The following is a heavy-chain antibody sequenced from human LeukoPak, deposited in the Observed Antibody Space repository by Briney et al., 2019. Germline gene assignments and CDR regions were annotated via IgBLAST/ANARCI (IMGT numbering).Heavy chain of an antibody. J-gene: IGHJ4*02. CDR1: GFTFRNHA. CDR2: VSASGDST. CDR3: AREFAFGNILTTIKRGIDY. Sequence: PGGSLRLSCVASGFTFRNHAMTWVRQTPEKGLDWVSTVSASGDSTYSADSVQGRFSISRDNSKNTLYLQMNSLRVEDTAVYYCAREFAFGNILTTIKRGIDYGVQAALVTVSS. D-gene: IGHD3-9*01. V-gene: IGHV3-23*01.